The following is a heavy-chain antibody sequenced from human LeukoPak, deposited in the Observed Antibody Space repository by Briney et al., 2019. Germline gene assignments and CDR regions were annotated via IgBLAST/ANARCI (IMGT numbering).Heavy chain of an antibody. Sequence: GESLKISCKASGNSFTSYWIAWVRQMPGKGLEWMGIIYCGDSDTRYSPSFQGQVTISADKSISIAYLQWSSLKATDTAMYCCASGLSLARHFDYWGQGALVTVSS. CDR1: GNSFTSYW. CDR3: ASGLSLARHFDY. J-gene: IGHJ4*02. V-gene: IGHV5-51*01. D-gene: IGHD6-6*01. CDR2: IYCGDSDT.